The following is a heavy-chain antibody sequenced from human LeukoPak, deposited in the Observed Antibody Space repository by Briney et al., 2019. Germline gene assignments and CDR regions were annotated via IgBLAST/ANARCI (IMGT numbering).Heavy chain of an antibody. CDR2: INHSGST. CDR1: GGSFSGYY. J-gene: IGHJ4*02. CDR3: ARGSWNYVSY. D-gene: IGHD1-7*01. Sequence: PSEALSLTCAVYGGSFSGYYWSWIRQPPGKGLEWIGEINHSGSTNYNPSLKSRVTISVDTSKNQFSLKLSSVTAADTAVYYCARGSWNYVSYWGQGTLVTVSS. V-gene: IGHV4-34*01.